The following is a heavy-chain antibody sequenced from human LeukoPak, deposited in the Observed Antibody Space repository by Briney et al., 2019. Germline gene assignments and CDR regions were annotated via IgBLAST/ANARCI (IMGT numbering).Heavy chain of an antibody. V-gene: IGHV3-30*18. D-gene: IGHD6-19*01. Sequence: GGSLRLSCAASGFTFSSYGMHRVRQAPGKGLEWVAVISYDGSNKYYADSVKGRFTISRDNSKNTLYLQMNSLRAEDTAVYYCAKSGSGWEDNFDYWGQGTLVTVSS. CDR3: AKSGSGWEDNFDY. CDR1: GFTFSSYG. J-gene: IGHJ4*02. CDR2: ISYDGSNK.